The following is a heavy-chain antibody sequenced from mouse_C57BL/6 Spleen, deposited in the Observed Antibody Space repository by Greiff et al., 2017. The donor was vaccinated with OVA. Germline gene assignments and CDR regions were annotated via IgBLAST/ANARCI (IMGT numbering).Heavy chain of an antibody. J-gene: IGHJ4*01. CDR3: ARDRAYDGYYDYAMDY. D-gene: IGHD2-3*01. CDR1: GFTFSSYA. CDR2: ISDGGSYT. V-gene: IGHV5-4*01. Sequence: EVQVVESGGGLVKPGGSLKLSCAASGFTFSSYAMSWVRQTPEKRLEWVATISDGGSYTYYPDNVKGRFTISRDNAKNNLYLQMSHLKSEDTAMYYCARDRAYDGYYDYAMDYWGQGTSVTVSS.